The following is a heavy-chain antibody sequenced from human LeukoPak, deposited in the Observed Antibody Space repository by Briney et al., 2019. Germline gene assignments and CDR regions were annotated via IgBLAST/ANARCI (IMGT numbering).Heavy chain of an antibody. CDR2: IYTSGST. CDR3: ARDWQYQLLSGWFDP. J-gene: IGHJ5*02. V-gene: IGHV4-4*07. CDR1: SGSISSYY. D-gene: IGHD2-2*01. Sequence: SETLSLTCTVSSGSISSYYWSWIRQPAGKGLEWIGRIYTSGSTNYNPSLKSRVTMSVDTSKNQFSLKLSSVTAADTAVYYCARDWQYQLLSGWFDPWGQGTLVTVSS.